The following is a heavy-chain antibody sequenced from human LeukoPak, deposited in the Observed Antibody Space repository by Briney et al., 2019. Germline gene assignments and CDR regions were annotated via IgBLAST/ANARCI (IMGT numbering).Heavy chain of an antibody. J-gene: IGHJ2*01. CDR1: GGSISSNNW. CDR3: ARGGQRYFDL. V-gene: IGHV4-4*02. Sequence: SETLSLTCAVSGGSISSNNWWGWVRQPPGKGLEWIGEIYHSGSPNYNPSLKSRVTISVDKSRNHFSLNLSSVTAADTAVYYCARGGQRYFDLWGRGTLVTVSS. CDR2: IYHSGSP.